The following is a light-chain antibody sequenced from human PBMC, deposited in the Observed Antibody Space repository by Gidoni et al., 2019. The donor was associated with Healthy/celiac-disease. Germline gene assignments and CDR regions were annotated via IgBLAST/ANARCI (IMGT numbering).Light chain of an antibody. V-gene: IGKV3-15*01. CDR3: QQYNNWPPWT. J-gene: IGKJ1*01. CDR2: GAS. CDR1: QSVSSN. Sequence: IVMTQSPATLSVSPGESATLSCRASQSVSSNLAWYQQTPGHAPRLLIYGASTRATGIPARCSGSGSGTEFTLTISSLQSEDFAVYYCQQYNNWPPWTFXXXTRVEIK.